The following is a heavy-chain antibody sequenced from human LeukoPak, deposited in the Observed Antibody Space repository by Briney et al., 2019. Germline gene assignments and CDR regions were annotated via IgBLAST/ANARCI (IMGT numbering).Heavy chain of an antibody. J-gene: IGHJ4*02. D-gene: IGHD3-10*01. CDR1: VYTFTGYY. V-gene: IGHV1-2*02. CDR2: SNPNSGGT. CDR3: ARGKNLLELFPRIDY. Sequence: ASVKVSCKASVYTFTGYYMHWVRQAPGQGLEWRGWSNPNSGGTNYAQKFQGRVTMTRDTSISTAYMELSRLRSDDTAVYYCARGKNLLELFPRIDYWGQGTLVTVSS.